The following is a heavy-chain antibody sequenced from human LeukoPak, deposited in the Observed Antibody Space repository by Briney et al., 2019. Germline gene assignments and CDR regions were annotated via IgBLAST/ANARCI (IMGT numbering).Heavy chain of an antibody. CDR1: GGPFSGYY. V-gene: IGHV4-34*01. CDR2: INHSGST. Sequence: SETLSLTCAVYGGPFSGYYWSWIRQPPGKGLEWIGEINHSGSTNYNPSLKSRVTISVDTSKNQFSLKLSSVTAADTAVYYCASSGWYPTYDYWGQGTLVTVSS. J-gene: IGHJ4*02. D-gene: IGHD6-19*01. CDR3: ASSGWYPTYDY.